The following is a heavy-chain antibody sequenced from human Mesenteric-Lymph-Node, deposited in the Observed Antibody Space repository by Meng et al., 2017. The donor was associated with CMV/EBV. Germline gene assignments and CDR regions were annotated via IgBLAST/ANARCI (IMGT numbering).Heavy chain of an antibody. CDR2: IYWDDDK. Sequence: QITLKESGPRLVKPTQTLTLTCTLPGFSLSTSGVGVGWIRQPPGKALEWLALIYWDDDKRYSPSLKSRLTITKDTSKNQVVLTMTNMDPVDTATYYCAHSSGIAAAGPFYFDYWGQRSLVTVSS. CDR1: GFSLSTSGVG. D-gene: IGHD6-13*01. V-gene: IGHV2-5*02. J-gene: IGHJ4*02. CDR3: AHSSGIAAAGPFYFDY.